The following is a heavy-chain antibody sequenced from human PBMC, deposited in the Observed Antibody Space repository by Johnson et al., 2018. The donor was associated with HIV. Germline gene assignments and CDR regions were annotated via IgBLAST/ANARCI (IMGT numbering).Heavy chain of an antibody. V-gene: IGHV3-74*01. CDR2: INSDWSST. CDR3: AREDGDSSSWAGAFDI. D-gene: IGHD6-13*01. Sequence: VQLVESGRGLVQTGGSLRLSCAASGFTFSSYWMYWVRQAPGKGLVWVSRINSDWSSTSYADSVKGRFTTSRDNAKNTLFLQMNSLRAEDQAVYYCAREDGDSSSWAGAFDIWGQGTMVTVSS. J-gene: IGHJ3*02. CDR1: GFTFSSYW.